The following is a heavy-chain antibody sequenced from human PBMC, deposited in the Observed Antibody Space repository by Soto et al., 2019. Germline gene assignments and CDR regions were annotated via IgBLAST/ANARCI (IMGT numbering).Heavy chain of an antibody. D-gene: IGHD2-2*01. J-gene: IGHJ6*02. CDR1: GYTFTSYG. CDR2: ISAYNGNT. Sequence: ASVKVSCKASGYTFTSYGISWVRQAPGQGLEWMGWISAYNGNTNYAQKLQGRVTMTTDTSTSTAYMELRSLRSDDTAVYYCARDRSSTSYNYYYYGMDVWGQGTTVT. V-gene: IGHV1-18*01. CDR3: ARDRSSTSYNYYYYGMDV.